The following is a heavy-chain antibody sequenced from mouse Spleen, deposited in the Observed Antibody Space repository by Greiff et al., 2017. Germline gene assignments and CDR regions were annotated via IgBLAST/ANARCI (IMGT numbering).Heavy chain of an antibody. V-gene: IGHV1S29*02. D-gene: IGHD2-3*01. CDR3: ARHGYYVFDY. J-gene: IGHJ2*01. Sequence: VQLKESGPELVKPGASVKISCKASGYTFTDYNMHWVKQSHGKSLEWIGYIYPYNGGTGYNQKFKSKATLTVDNSSSTAYMELRSLTSEDSAVYYCARHGYYVFDYWGQGTTLTVSS. CDR2: IYPYNGGT. CDR1: GYTFTDYN.